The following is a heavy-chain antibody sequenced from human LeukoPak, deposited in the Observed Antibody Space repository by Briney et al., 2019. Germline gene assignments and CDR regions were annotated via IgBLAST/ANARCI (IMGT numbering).Heavy chain of an antibody. CDR2: ISHSGST. Sequence: SETLSLTCAVYGGSFSGYYWSWIRQPPGKGLEWIGEISHSGSTNYNPSLKSRVTISVDTSNNQFSLKLSSVTAADTAVYYCARGRPPYDSSGYYPWFDPWGQGTLVTVSS. CDR1: GGSFSGYY. D-gene: IGHD3-22*01. J-gene: IGHJ5*02. V-gene: IGHV4-34*01. CDR3: ARGRPPYDSSGYYPWFDP.